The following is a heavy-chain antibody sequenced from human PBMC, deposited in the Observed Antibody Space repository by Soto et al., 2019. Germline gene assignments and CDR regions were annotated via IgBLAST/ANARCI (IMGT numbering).Heavy chain of an antibody. D-gene: IGHD2-21*01. V-gene: IGHV3-23*01. J-gene: IGHJ3*01. CDR3: ARDCQFRRDDFAV. Sequence: EAQLLESGGGSVQPGGSLRLSCAASGFTFSSPGMSWIRQAPGKGLEWISGLSRGGGSTYYVDSVKGRFTISRDNAKKTMDLIMKNMAVEYRAVYYVARDCQFRRDDFAVCGQGKLGTVAS. CDR1: GFTFSSPG. CDR2: LSRGGGST.